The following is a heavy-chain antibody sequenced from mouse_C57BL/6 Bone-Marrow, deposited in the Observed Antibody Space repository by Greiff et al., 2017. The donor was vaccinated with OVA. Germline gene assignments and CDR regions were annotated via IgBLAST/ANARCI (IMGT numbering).Heavy chain of an antibody. CDR1: GYTFTDYY. CDR3: ARSGIYYYGSRPFDY. CDR2: INPNNGGT. J-gene: IGHJ2*01. D-gene: IGHD1-1*01. Sequence: EVQLQQSGPELVKPGASVKISCKASGYTFTDYYMNWVKQSHGKSLEWIGDINPNNGGTSYNQKFKGKATLTVDKSSSTAYMELRSLTSEDSAVYYCARSGIYYYGSRPFDYWGQGTTLTVSS. V-gene: IGHV1-26*01.